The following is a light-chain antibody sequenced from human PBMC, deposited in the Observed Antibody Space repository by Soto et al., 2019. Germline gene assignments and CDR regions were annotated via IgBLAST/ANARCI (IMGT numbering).Light chain of an antibody. V-gene: IGLV1-40*01. CDR2: GNS. Sequence: QSVLTQPPSVSGAPGQTITISCTGSSTNIGGDYDVHWYQQLPGTAPKLLIYGNSNRPSGVPDRFSGSKSGTSASLAITGLQAEDEADDYCQSYACSLSGSVVVFGGGTKLTVL. J-gene: IGLJ2*01. CDR3: QSYACSLSGSVVV. CDR1: STNIGGDYD.